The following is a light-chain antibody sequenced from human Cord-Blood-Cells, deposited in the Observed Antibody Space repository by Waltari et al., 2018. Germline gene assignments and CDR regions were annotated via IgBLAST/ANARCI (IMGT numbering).Light chain of an antibody. CDR3: QAWDSSDVV. J-gene: IGLJ2*01. Sequence: SYELTQPPSVSVSPGQTASITCSGDKLGDKYACWYQQKPGQSPVLVIYQDSKRPSGIPGRFPGSNSGDTATLTISGTQAMDEADYYCQAWDSSDVVFGGGTKLTVL. CDR1: KLGDKY. CDR2: QDS. V-gene: IGLV3-1*01.